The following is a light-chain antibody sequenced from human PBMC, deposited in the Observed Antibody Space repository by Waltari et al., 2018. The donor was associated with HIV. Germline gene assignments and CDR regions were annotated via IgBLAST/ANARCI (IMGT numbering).Light chain of an antibody. V-gene: IGKV4-1*01. CDR1: RTVFYNSNNENS. J-gene: IGKJ4*01. CDR2: PAS. CDR3: QQYFSLPPT. Sequence: DIVITQSPHSLTVSLGERATINCSSSRTVFYNSNNENSFPLSQQTPPQPPKVLIYPASTRAVGVSDRFSGSGSGTNFSLTISSLQADDLAVYYCQQYFSLPPTFGGGTKVQI.